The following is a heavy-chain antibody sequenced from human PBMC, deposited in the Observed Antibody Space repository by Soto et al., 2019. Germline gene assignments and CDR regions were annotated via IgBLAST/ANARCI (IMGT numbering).Heavy chain of an antibody. V-gene: IGHV3-33*01. J-gene: IGHJ4*02. CDR3: ARDKAYYDYVWGSPLY. CDR2: IWYDGSNK. Sequence: GGSLRLSCAASGFTFSSYGMHWVRQSPGKGLEWVAVIWYDGSNKYYADSVKGRFTISRDNSKNTLYLQMNSLRAEDTAVYYCARDKAYYDYVWGSPLYWGQGTLVTVSS. CDR1: GFTFSSYG. D-gene: IGHD3-16*01.